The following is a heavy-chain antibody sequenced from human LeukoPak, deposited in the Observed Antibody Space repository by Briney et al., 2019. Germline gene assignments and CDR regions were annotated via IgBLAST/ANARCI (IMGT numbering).Heavy chain of an antibody. CDR1: GFTFSSYW. CDR2: INSDGINT. J-gene: IGHJ4*02. Sequence: GGSLRLSCAASGFTFSSYWMHWVRQAPGKGLVWVSRINSDGINTSYADSVKGRFTISRDNAKNTLNLQMNSLRAEDTAVYYCATGTGDCTNGVCPDYWGQGTLVTVSS. V-gene: IGHV3-74*01. D-gene: IGHD2-8*01. CDR3: ATGTGDCTNGVCPDY.